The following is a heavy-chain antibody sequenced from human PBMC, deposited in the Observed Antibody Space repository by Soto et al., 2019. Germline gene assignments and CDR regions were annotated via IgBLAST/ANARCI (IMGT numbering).Heavy chain of an antibody. Sequence: SETLSLTCTVSGGSISSGGYYWSWIRQHPGKGLEWIGYIYYSGSTYYNPSLKSRVTISVDTSKNQFSLKLSSVTAADTAVYYCARVSDILTPLDLDYWGQGTLVTVSS. V-gene: IGHV4-31*03. CDR3: ARVSDILTPLDLDY. CDR2: IYYSGST. J-gene: IGHJ4*02. D-gene: IGHD3-9*01. CDR1: GGSISSGGYY.